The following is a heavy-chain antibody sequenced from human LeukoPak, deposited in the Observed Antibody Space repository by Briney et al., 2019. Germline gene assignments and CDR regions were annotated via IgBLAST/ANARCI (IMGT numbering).Heavy chain of an antibody. V-gene: IGHV6-1*01. Sequence: SQTLSLTCDISGDSVSSNSAAWNWIRQSPLRGLEWLGRTYYRSKWYNDYAVSVKSRITINPDTSKNQFSLQLNSVTPEDTAVYYCARDFGWRWLQPSPAAFDIWGQGTMVTVSS. CDR2: TYYRSKWYN. CDR1: GDSVSSNSAA. J-gene: IGHJ3*02. CDR3: ARDFGWRWLQPSPAAFDI. D-gene: IGHD5-24*01.